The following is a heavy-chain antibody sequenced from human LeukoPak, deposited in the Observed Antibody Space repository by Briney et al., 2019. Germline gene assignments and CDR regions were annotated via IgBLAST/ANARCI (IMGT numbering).Heavy chain of an antibody. CDR3: ARENIVVVTAIRDAFDI. CDR1: GFTFSGYE. J-gene: IGHJ3*02. D-gene: IGHD2-21*02. V-gene: IGHV3-48*03. CDR2: ISRSGTII. Sequence: GGSLRLSCAASGFTFSGYEMNWVRQAPGKGLEWVSYISRSGTIISYADSVKGRFTISRDNAKNSLYLQMNSLRAEDTAVYYCARENIVVVTAIRDAFDIWGQGTMVTVSS.